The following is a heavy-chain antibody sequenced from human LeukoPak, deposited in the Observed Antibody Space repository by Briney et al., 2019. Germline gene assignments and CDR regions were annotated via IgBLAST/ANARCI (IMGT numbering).Heavy chain of an antibody. CDR2: IIPIFGAA. V-gene: IGHV1-69*13. D-gene: IGHD2-15*01. J-gene: IGHJ6*03. CDR3: AHYSPPGTDYYYMHV. Sequence: EASVKVSCKASGGTFSSYAISWVRQAPGQGLEWMGGIIPIFGAANYAQKFQGRVTITADESTSTAYMELSRLRSEDTAVYYCAHYSPPGTDYYYMHVWGKGPTVPVSS. CDR1: GGTFSSYA.